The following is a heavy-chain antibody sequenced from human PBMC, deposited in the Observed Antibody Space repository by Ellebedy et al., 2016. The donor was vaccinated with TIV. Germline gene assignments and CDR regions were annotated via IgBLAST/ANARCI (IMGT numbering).Heavy chain of an antibody. CDR3: ARDREYCGGNCVDYFDH. Sequence: SETLSLXXTVSGYSISSGYYWGWIRQPPGKGLEWIGYIYYSGSTNYNPSLKSRVTMSVDTSKNQFSLKLNSVTAADTAVYYCARDREYCGGNCVDYFDHWGQGTLVTVSS. V-gene: IGHV4-38-2*02. CDR2: IYYSGST. J-gene: IGHJ4*02. CDR1: GYSISSGYY. D-gene: IGHD2-21*01.